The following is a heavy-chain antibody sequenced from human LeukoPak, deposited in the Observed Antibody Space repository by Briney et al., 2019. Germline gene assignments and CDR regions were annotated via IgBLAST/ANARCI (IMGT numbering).Heavy chain of an antibody. CDR2: IKQDGSEK. D-gene: IGHD3-3*01. CDR3: TRDFGRSSYYFDF. V-gene: IGHV3-7*01. CDR1: GFTFSSYS. J-gene: IGHJ4*02. Sequence: GGSLRLSCAASGFTFSSYSMNCVRQAPGEGLEWVANIKQDGSEKYYVDSVRGRLTISRDNAENSLFLQMNRLRVEDTAVYYCTRDFGRSSYYFDFWGQGTLVTVSS.